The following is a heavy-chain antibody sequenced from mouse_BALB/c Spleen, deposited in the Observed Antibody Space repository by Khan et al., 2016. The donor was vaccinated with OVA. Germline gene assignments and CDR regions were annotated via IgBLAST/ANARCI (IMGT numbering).Heavy chain of an antibody. V-gene: IGHV3-2*02. CDR2: ISYSGST. Sequence: EVQLQESGPGLVKPSQSLSLTCTVTGYSITSDYAWNWIRQFPGNKLGWMGYISYSGSTTYNPSLKSRISITRNTSKDQFFRQVKSVTSEATATYCGASELGRYYALDYWGQGTSVTVSS. D-gene: IGHD4-1*01. CDR3: ASELGRYYALDY. J-gene: IGHJ4*01. CDR1: GYSITSDYA.